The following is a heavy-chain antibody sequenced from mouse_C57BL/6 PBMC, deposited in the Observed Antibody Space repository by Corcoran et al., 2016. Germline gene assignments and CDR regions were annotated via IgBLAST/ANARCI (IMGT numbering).Heavy chain of an antibody. CDR3: AREWGLRRPFAY. V-gene: IGHV9-3*01. CDR2: INTYSGVP. Sequence: QIQLVQSGPELKKPGETVKISCKASGYTFTTYGMSWVKQAPGKGLKWMGWINTYSGVPTYADDFKGRFAFSLETSASTAYLQINNRKHEDTATYFCAREWGLRRPFAYWGQGTLVTVSA. CDR1: GYTFTTYG. J-gene: IGHJ3*01. D-gene: IGHD2-4*01.